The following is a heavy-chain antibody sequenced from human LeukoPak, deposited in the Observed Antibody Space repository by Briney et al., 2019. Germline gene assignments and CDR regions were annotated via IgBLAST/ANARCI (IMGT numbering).Heavy chain of an antibody. CDR1: GGSISSSSYY. V-gene: IGHV4-39*02. Sequence: PSETLSLTCTVSGGSISSSSYYWGWIRQPPGKGLEYIGCIYYSGSTHYNPSLKSRVTISVDTSKNQFSLKVNSVSAADTAVYYCARDGSGYSTGYWGQGTLVTVSS. D-gene: IGHD3-22*01. CDR3: ARDGSGYSTGY. J-gene: IGHJ4*02. CDR2: IYYSGST.